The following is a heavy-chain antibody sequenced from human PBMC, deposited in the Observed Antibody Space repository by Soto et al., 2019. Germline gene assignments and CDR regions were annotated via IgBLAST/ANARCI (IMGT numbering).Heavy chain of an antibody. J-gene: IGHJ6*02. CDR3: ARLSSYAHLNYYGMDV. CDR2: IYPGDSDT. CDR1: GYSFTSYW. V-gene: IGHV5-51*01. D-gene: IGHD2-2*01. Sequence: GESLKISCKGSGYSFTSYWIGCVRQMAGKGLEGMGIIYPGDSDTRYSPSFQGQVTISADKSISTAYLQWNSLKASDTAMYYCARLSSYAHLNYYGMDVWGQGTTVTAP.